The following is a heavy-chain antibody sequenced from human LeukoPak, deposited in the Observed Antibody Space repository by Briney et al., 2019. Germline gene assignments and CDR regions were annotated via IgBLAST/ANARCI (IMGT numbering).Heavy chain of an antibody. CDR3: ARGSIGPDY. J-gene: IGHJ4*02. CDR2: INKDGSDA. Sequence: GGSLRLSCEASGFTFTNHWMHWVRQPPGKGLVWVSRINKDGSDAVYADSVKGRFTISRDNAKNTLYLQMNSLRAEDTAIYYCARGSIGPDYWGQGTLVTVSS. CDR1: GFTFTNHW. V-gene: IGHV3-74*01.